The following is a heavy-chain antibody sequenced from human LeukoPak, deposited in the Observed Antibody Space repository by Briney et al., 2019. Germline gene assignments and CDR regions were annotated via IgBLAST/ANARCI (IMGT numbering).Heavy chain of an antibody. V-gene: IGHV4-59*01. CDR3: ARGALLWFGAKMEYYFDS. CDR1: GGSISSYY. Sequence: SETLSLTCTVSGGSISSYYWSWIRQPPGQGLEWIGFSSYNGNTNYNPSLESRVTISVDMSKNQFSLRLKSVTAVDTAVYYCARGALLWFGAKMEYYFDSWGQGTPLTVSS. J-gene: IGHJ4*02. CDR2: SSYNGNT. D-gene: IGHD3-10*01.